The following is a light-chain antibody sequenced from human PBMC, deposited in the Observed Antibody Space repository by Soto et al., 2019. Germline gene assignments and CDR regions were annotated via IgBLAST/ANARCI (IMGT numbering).Light chain of an antibody. Sequence: DIQMTQSPSPLSASVGDTVTITCQASQSINSHLNWYQQKPGKAPNLLIYTASSLQSGVPSRFSGSGSGTDCTLTISSLQPEDVATYYCQQSYSTPITLGQGTRLEIK. CDR1: QSINSH. V-gene: IGKV1-39*01. CDR3: QQSYSTPIT. CDR2: TAS. J-gene: IGKJ5*01.